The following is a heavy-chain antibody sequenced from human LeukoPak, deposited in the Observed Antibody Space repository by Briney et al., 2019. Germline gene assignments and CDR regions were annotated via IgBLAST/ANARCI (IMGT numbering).Heavy chain of an antibody. CDR2: IYPGESET. CDR3: AKLGAYSSSWYGFFDY. Sequence: GESLKISCKGSGYRFSNYWIGWVRQMPGKGLEWMGIIYPGESETRYSPSVQGQVTISADKSITTAYLQWSSLKASDTAMYYCAKLGAYSSSWYGFFDYWGREPWSPSPQ. J-gene: IGHJ4*02. CDR1: GYRFSNYW. V-gene: IGHV5-51*01. D-gene: IGHD6-13*01.